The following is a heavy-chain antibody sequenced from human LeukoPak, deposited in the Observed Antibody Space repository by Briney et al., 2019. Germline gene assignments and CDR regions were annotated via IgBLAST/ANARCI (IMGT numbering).Heavy chain of an antibody. D-gene: IGHD2/OR15-2a*01. CDR1: GFTFSSYT. Sequence: PGGSLRLSCAASGFTFSSYTMSWVRQAPGKGLEWVSSLSSTSSNKRYAESVTGRFTISRDNPKNSVYLQSTILRVEDTAVYYCARQGRSYINPNRGWFDPWGQGTQVIVSS. J-gene: IGHJ5*02. CDR2: LSSTSSNK. CDR3: ARQGRSYINPNRGWFDP. V-gene: IGHV3-21*06.